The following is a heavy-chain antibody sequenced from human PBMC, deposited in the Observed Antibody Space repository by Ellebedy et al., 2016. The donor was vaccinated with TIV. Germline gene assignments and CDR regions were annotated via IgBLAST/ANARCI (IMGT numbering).Heavy chain of an antibody. CDR3: ARRPHYDYIWVNSRAPDCFDV. V-gene: IGHV3-21*01. CDR1: GFNFSNYG. J-gene: IGHJ3*01. D-gene: IGHD3-16*01. Sequence: GGSLRLXXTASGFNFSNYGMNWVRQVPGKGLEWVSAISSSGSYIYHADSVKGRFTISRDNDKNSLYLQMNSLRDEDTAVYYCARRPHYDYIWVNSRAPDCFDVWGQGTMVTVSS. CDR2: ISSSGSYI.